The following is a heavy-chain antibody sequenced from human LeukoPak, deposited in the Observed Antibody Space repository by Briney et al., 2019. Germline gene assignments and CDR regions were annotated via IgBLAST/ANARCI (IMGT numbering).Heavy chain of an antibody. J-gene: IGHJ5*02. CDR2: IYYSGST. CDR1: GGSISSYY. D-gene: IGHD3-22*01. V-gene: IGHV4-59*08. Sequence: PSETLTLTCTVSGGSISSYYWSWIRQPPGKGLEGIGYIYYSGSTNYNPSLKSRVTISVDTSKNQFSLKLSSVTAADTAVYYCARHLYYDSSGYGLWFDPWGQGTLVTVSS. CDR3: ARHLYYDSSGYGLWFDP.